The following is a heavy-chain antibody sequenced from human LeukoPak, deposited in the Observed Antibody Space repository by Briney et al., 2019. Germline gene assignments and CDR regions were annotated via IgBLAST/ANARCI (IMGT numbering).Heavy chain of an antibody. J-gene: IGHJ4*02. CDR3: ARVEEFPYYFDY. CDR1: EFSVGSNY. D-gene: IGHD3-10*01. Sequence: PGGSLRLSCAASEFSVGSNYMSWVRQAPGKGLEWVSVIYSGGSTYYADSVKGRFTISRDNSKNTLYLQMNSLRAEDTAVYYCARVEEFPYYFDYWGQGTLVTVSS. V-gene: IGHV3-66*01. CDR2: IYSGGST.